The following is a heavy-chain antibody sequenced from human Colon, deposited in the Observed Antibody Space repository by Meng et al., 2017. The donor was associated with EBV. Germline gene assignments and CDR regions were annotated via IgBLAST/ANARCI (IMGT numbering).Heavy chain of an antibody. Sequence: QLQLPESGPGLVKPSETLSLTCTCSGGSISSSHYYWGWVRQPPGKGLQWIGTIYHSGSTSYNPSLQSRVTMFVGTSKNQFSLMLTSVTATDTAVYYCARRRGGSGRDCWGQGTLVTVSS. D-gene: IGHD3-10*01. J-gene: IGHJ4*02. CDR1: GGSISSSHYY. CDR2: IYHSGST. V-gene: IGHV4-39*01. CDR3: ARRRGGSGRDC.